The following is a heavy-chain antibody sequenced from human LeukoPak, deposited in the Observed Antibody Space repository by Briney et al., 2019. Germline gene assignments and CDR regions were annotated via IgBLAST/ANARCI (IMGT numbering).Heavy chain of an antibody. CDR3: ARGTHEASAGVY. V-gene: IGHV3-53*01. Sequence: GGSLRLSCAVSGVTVSSKYMSWVRQAPGEGLEWVSVIYTGGDTYYADSVKGRFTISRDNSKNTLYPQMNSLRAEDTAVYYCARGTHEASAGVYWGQGTLVTVSS. CDR2: IYTGGDT. CDR1: GVTVSSKY. J-gene: IGHJ4*02. D-gene: IGHD3-10*01.